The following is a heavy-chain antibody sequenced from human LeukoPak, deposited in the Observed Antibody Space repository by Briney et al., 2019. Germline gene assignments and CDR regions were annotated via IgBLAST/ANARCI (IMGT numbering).Heavy chain of an antibody. CDR1: GFTFSSYG. Sequence: GGSLRLSCAASGFTFSSYGMHWVRQAPGKGLEWVAFIRYDGSNKYYADSVKGRFTISRDNSKNTLYLQMNSLRAEDTAVYYCARDWYHAIDYWGQGTLVTVSS. CDR2: IRYDGSNK. CDR3: ARDWYHAIDY. V-gene: IGHV3-30*02. J-gene: IGHJ4*02. D-gene: IGHD2-2*01.